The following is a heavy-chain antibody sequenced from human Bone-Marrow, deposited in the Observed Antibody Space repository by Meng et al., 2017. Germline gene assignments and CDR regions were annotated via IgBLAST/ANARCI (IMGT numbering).Heavy chain of an antibody. CDR2: INHSGST. CDR1: GGSFSGYY. V-gene: IGHV4-34*01. J-gene: IGHJ2*01. Sequence: QVQHQQWVAGLLKPSGTLSLTCAVYGGSFSGYYWSWIRQPPGKGLEWIGEINHSGSTNYNPSLKSRVTISVDTSKNQFSLKLSSVTAADTAVYYCARGRVTTVTTPNWYFDLWGRGTLVTVSS. CDR3: ARGRVTTVTTPNWYFDL. D-gene: IGHD4-17*01.